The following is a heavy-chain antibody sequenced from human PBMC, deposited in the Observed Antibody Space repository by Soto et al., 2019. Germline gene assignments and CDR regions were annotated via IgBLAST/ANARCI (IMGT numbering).Heavy chain of an antibody. CDR1: GVSVSSGWFY. CDR2: GSNSGTT. Sequence: QVQLQESGPGLVKPSETLSLTCSVSGVSVSSGWFYWAWIRQPPGRGLEWIGFGSNSGTTNYKPSRKSRVTISVDTSRSQSSLKVNSLTAADTAVYYCARGATVTQYDYWGQGNQVTVSS. D-gene: IGHD4-17*01. CDR3: ARGATVTQYDY. V-gene: IGHV4-61*01. J-gene: IGHJ4*02.